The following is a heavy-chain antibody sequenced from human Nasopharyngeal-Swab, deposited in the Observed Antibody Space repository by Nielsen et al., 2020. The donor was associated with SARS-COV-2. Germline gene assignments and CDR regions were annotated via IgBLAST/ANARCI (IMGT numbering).Heavy chain of an antibody. CDR1: GYTFTGYY. CDR2: INPNNGAT. Sequence: ASVKVSCKASGYTFTGYYIQWVRQAPGQGLEWMGWINPNNGATQYAQKFQGRVTMTRDTSISTAYMELSRLRSDDTAVYYCARDSGITIFGVVNPYYYYGMDVWGQGTTVTVSS. V-gene: IGHV1-2*02. CDR3: ARDSGITIFGVVNPYYYYGMDV. J-gene: IGHJ6*02. D-gene: IGHD3-3*01.